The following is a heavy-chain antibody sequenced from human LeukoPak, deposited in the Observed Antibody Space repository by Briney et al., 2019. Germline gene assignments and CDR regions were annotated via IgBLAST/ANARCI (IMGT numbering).Heavy chain of an antibody. Sequence: SEILSLTCTVSGYSISSGYYWGWIRQPPGKGLEWIGSIYHSGSTYYNPSLKSRVTISVDRSKNQFSLKLSSVTAADTAVYYCAAIVVVPAAINYWGQGTLVTVSS. CDR2: IYHSGST. J-gene: IGHJ4*02. D-gene: IGHD2-2*02. CDR3: AAIVVVPAAINY. V-gene: IGHV4-38-2*02. CDR1: GYSISSGYY.